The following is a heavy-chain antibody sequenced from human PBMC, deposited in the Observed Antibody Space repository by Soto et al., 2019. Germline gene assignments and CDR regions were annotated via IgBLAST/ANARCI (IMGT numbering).Heavy chain of an antibody. CDR2: INWDGSNE. CDR3: ARDDSAAGPVGF. V-gene: IGHV3-20*04. D-gene: IGHD6-13*01. Sequence: EVVLVESGGSVVRPGGSLRLSCGASGFIFDDFSLSWVRQFPGKGLEWVAGINWDGSNEGYAESVKGRFTISRDNAKNSMCLQMRSLRADDTALYFCARDDSAAGPVGFWGQGTLVTVSS. CDR1: GFIFDDFS. J-gene: IGHJ4*02.